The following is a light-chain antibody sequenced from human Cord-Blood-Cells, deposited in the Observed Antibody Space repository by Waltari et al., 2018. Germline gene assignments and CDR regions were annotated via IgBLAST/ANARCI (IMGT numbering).Light chain of an antibody. CDR1: QSISSY. V-gene: IGKV1-39*01. Sequence: DIQMTQSPSSLSASVGDRFTINYRASQSISSYLNWYQQKPGKAPKLLIYAASSLQSGVPSRFSGSGSGTDFTLTISSLQPEDFATYYCQQSYSTPPGFTFGPGTKVDIK. CDR2: AAS. J-gene: IGKJ3*01. CDR3: QQSYSTPPGFT.